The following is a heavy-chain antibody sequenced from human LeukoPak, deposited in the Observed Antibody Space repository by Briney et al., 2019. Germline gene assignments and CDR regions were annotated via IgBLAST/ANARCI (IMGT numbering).Heavy chain of an antibody. D-gene: IGHD6-13*01. CDR3: AKDLIAAAGLK. V-gene: IGHV3-33*06. J-gene: IGHJ4*02. Sequence: GGSLRLSCAASGFTFSSYGMHWVRQAPGKGLEWVAVIWYDGSNKYYADSVKGRFTISRDNSKNTLYLQMNSLRAEDTAVYYCAKDLIAAAGLKGGQGTLVTVSS. CDR2: IWYDGSNK. CDR1: GFTFSSYG.